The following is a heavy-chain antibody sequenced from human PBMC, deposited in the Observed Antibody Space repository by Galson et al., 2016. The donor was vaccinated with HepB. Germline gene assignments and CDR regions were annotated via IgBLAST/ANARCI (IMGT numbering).Heavy chain of an antibody. Sequence: SLRLSCAASGFSVSSNYLSWVRQAPGKGLEWVSVIFSAGTTYYADSVKGRFTISRDNSKNTLYLQMNSLRAEDTAGYYCARDSGSVSFDYWGQGTLVTVSS. CDR2: IFSAGTT. D-gene: IGHD1-26*01. CDR3: ARDSGSVSFDY. V-gene: IGHV3-53*01. CDR1: GFSVSSNY. J-gene: IGHJ4*02.